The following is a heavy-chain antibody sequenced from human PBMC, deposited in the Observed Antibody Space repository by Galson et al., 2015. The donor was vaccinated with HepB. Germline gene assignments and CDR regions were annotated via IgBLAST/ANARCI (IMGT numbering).Heavy chain of an antibody. CDR2: FYHTGRT. J-gene: IGHJ4*02. D-gene: IGHD4-17*01. CDR3: ARGDGETVTTFDY. Sequence: ETLSLTCTVSGGSVSSGSYYWSWIRQTPGKGLEWIGYFYHTGRTDYSPSLKGRVTISVDTSKNEFSLRLTSVTAADTAVYYCARGDGETVTTFDYWGQGTLVTVSS. V-gene: IGHV4-61*01. CDR1: GGSVSSGSYY.